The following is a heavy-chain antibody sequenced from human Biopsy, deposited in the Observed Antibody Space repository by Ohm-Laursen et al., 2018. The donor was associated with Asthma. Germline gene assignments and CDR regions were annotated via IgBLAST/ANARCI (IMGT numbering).Heavy chain of an antibody. D-gene: IGHD2-2*01. CDR1: GFTFSSYG. J-gene: IGHJ6*02. CDR2: IWYDGSNK. Sequence: SLRLSCTASGFTFSSYGMHWVRQAPGKGLEWVAVIWYDGSNKYYADSVKGRFTISRDNSKNTLYLQMNSLRAEDTAVYYCARGGLGYCSSTSCYQNYYYGMDIWGQGTTVTVSS. CDR3: ARGGLGYCSSTSCYQNYYYGMDI. V-gene: IGHV3-33*01.